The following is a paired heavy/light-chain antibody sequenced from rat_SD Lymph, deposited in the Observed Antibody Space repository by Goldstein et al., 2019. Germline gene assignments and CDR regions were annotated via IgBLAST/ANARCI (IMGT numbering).Heavy chain of an antibody. CDR1: GFTFSSYG. Sequence: VQLVESGGGLVQPGKSLKLSCSASGFTFSSYGMHWIRQAPGKGLDWVAYISSSSGTVYADAVKGRFTISRDNAKNTLYLQLNSLKSEDTAIYYCARSWGTTVAHWFAYWGQGTLVTVSS. D-gene: IGHD1-1*01. V-gene: IGHV5-62*01. CDR3: ARSWGTTVAHWFAY. J-gene: IGHJ3*01. CDR2: ISSSSGT.
Light chain of an antibody. Sequence: DIQMTQSPSLLSASVGDRVTINCKASQNINKYLNWYQQKLGEAPKLLIYNTNNLQTGIPSRFSGSGSGTDYTLTISSLQPEDFGTYFCFQHNSWPLTFGSGTKLEIK. CDR1: QNINKY. CDR2: NTN. V-gene: IGKV22S1*01. CDR3: FQHNSWPLT. J-gene: IGKJ5*01.